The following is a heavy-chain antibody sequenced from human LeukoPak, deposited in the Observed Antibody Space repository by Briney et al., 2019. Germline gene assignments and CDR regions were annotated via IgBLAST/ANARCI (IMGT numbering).Heavy chain of an antibody. CDR2: INPSGGST. V-gene: IGHV1-46*01. J-gene: IGHJ3*02. D-gene: IGHD3-9*01. CDR3: ARSSAYYNEADI. Sequence: ASVKVSRKTSGYTFTSYYMHWVRQAPGQGLEWMGIINPSGGSTTYAQNFQGRLTMTSATSTSTVYMELSSLRSEDTAVYYCARSSAYYNEADIWGQGTMVTVSS. CDR1: GYTFTSYY.